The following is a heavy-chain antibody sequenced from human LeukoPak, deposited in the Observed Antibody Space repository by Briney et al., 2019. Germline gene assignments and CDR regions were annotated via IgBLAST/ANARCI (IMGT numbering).Heavy chain of an antibody. CDR3: PQADFQH. J-gene: IGHJ1*01. Sequence: PGGSLRLSCAASGFSFSTCWMHWVRHAPGKGLVWVSHINSDGSSTSYADSVKGRFTISRDNAKNIVYLQMNSLRVEDTAIYYCPQADFQHWGQGTLVTVSS. CDR1: GFSFSTCW. V-gene: IGHV3-74*01. CDR2: INSDGSST.